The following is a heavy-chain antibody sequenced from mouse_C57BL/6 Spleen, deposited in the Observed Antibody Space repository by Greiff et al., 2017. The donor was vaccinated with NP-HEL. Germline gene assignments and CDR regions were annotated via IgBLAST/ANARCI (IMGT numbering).Heavy chain of an antibody. Sequence: VQLQQSGAELVRPGASVTLSCKASGYTFTDYEMHWVKQTPVHGLEWIGAIDPETGGTAYNQKFKGKAILTADKSSSTAYMELRSLTSENSAVYYCTGGSYGTYAMDYWGQGTSVTVSS. D-gene: IGHD1-1*01. CDR2: IDPETGGT. V-gene: IGHV1-15*01. CDR1: GYTFTDYE. CDR3: TGGSYGTYAMDY. J-gene: IGHJ4*01.